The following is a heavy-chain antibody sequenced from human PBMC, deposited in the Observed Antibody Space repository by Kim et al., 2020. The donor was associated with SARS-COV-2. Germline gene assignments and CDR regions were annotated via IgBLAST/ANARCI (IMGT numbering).Heavy chain of an antibody. Sequence: GGSLRLSCAASGFTFSSYAMHWVRQAPGKGLEWVAVIPYDGSNKYYADSVKGRFTISRDNSKNTLYLQMNSLRAEDTAVYYCARDRRYYYGSGSYLDYYYGMDVWGQGTTVTVSS. J-gene: IGHJ6*02. D-gene: IGHD3-10*01. CDR3: ARDRRYYYGSGSYLDYYYGMDV. CDR2: IPYDGSNK. V-gene: IGHV3-30*04. CDR1: GFTFSSYA.